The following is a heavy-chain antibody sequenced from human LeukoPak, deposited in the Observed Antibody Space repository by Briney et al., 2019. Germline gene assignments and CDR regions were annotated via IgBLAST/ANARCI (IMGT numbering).Heavy chain of an antibody. Sequence: GRSLRLSCAASGFTFSSYGMHWVRQAPGKGLEWVAVISYDGSNKYYADSVKGRFTISRDNAKNSLSLQMNSLRAEDTAVYYCVRGRTSGSSWPFDYWGQGTLVTVSS. V-gene: IGHV3-30*03. D-gene: IGHD6-13*01. J-gene: IGHJ4*02. CDR1: GFTFSSYG. CDR3: VRGRTSGSSWPFDY. CDR2: ISYDGSNK.